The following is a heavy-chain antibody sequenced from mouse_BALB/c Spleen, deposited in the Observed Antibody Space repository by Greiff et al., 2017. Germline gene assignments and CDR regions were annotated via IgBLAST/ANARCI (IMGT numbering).Heavy chain of an antibody. Sequence: VQLQQSGAELVKPGASVKLSCTASGFNIKDTYMHWVKQRPEQGLEWIGRIDPANGNTKYDPKFQGKATITADTSSNTAYLQLSSLTSEDTAVYYCARDYYDYDNWYFDVWGEGTTVTVSS. CDR3: ARDYYDYDNWYFDV. CDR1: GFNIKDTY. CDR2: IDPANGNT. V-gene: IGHV14-3*02. J-gene: IGHJ1*01. D-gene: IGHD2-4*01.